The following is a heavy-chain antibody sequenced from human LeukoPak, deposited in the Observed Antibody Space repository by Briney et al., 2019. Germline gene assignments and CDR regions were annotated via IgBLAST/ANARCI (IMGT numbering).Heavy chain of an antibody. D-gene: IGHD2-8*02. J-gene: IGHJ4*02. Sequence: SETLSLTCTVSGGSISSSSYYWGWIRQPPGKGLEWIGNSYYSGSSHYSGSTYYNPSLKSRVTISMDTSKNQFSLKLNSVTAADTAVYCCASHGSGEYYIDYRGRGTLVTVSS. CDR1: GGSISSSSYY. V-gene: IGHV4-39*01. CDR3: ASHGSGEYYIDY. CDR2: SYYSGSSHYSGST.